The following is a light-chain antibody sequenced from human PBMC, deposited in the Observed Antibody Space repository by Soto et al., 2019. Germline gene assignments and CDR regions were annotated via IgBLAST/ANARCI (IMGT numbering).Light chain of an antibody. Sequence: QSALTQPASVSGSPGQSIAISCTGTSSDVGGYNYVSWYQHHPGKAPKLMIYDVSNRPSGVSNRFSGSKSGNTASLTISGLQAEDEADYYCSSYTSSNTLHVVFGGGTKLTVL. CDR2: DVS. CDR1: SSDVGGYNY. V-gene: IGLV2-14*03. CDR3: SSYTSSNTLHVV. J-gene: IGLJ2*01.